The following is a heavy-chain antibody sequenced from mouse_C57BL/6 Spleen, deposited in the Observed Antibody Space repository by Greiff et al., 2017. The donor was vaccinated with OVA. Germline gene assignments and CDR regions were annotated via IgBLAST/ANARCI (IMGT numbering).Heavy chain of an antibody. D-gene: IGHD2-4*01. V-gene: IGHV5-9*01. Sequence: EVMPVESGGGLVKPGGFLKLSRAASGFTFRSYTMSWVRQTPEKRLEWVATISGGGGNTYYPDSVKGRFTISRDNAKNTLYLQMSSLRSEDSALYYCARHGYDYGCAMGGWGKGPSVTVSS. CDR3: ARHGYDYGCAMGG. CDR2: ISGGGGNT. J-gene: IGHJ4*01. CDR1: GFTFRSYT.